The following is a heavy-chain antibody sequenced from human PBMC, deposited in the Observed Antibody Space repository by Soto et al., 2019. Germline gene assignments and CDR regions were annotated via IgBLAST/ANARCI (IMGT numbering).Heavy chain of an antibody. CDR3: ARDTNGLHY. D-gene: IGHD2-8*01. Sequence: GGSLRISCAAYRLILSNYKMHWVRQAPGKGLVWVSRINTDGSITDYADSVKGRFTVSRDNAKNTMYLQMSSLTADDTAVYYCARDTNGLHYWGQGT. CDR2: INTDGSIT. CDR1: RLILSNYK. J-gene: IGHJ4*02. V-gene: IGHV3-74*01.